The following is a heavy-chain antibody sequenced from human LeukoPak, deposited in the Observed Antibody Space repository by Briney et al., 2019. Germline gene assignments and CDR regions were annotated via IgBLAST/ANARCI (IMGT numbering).Heavy chain of an antibody. J-gene: IGHJ4*02. CDR1: GGSISSSSYY. D-gene: IGHD1-26*01. Sequence: SETLSLTCTVSGGSISSSSYYWGWIRQPPGKGRKGFGSIYYSGSTYYNPSLKSRVTISVDTSKNQFSLKLSSVTAADTAVYYCARRSIVGATNSDYWGQGTLVTVSS. CDR2: IYYSGST. V-gene: IGHV4-39*01. CDR3: ARRSIVGATNSDY.